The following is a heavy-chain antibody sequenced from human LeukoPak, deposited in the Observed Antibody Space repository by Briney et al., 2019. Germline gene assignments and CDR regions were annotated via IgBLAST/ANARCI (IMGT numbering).Heavy chain of an antibody. D-gene: IGHD3-22*01. J-gene: IGHJ5*02. CDR1: GFTSSSYW. CDR2: IYPGDSDT. CDR3: TRRYYDSSGYYRFDP. Sequence: GGSLKLSCAASGFTSSSYWMSWVRQMPGKGLEWMGIIYPGDSDTRYSPSFQGQVTISADKSISTVYLQWSSLKASDTAMYYCTRRYYDSSGYYRFDPCGQGTLVTVSS. V-gene: IGHV5-51*01.